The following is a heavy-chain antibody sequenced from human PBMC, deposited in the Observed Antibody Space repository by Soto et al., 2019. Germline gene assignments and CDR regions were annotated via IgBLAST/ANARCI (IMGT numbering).Heavy chain of an antibody. CDR1: GFTFSSYA. CDR2: ISGSGGST. D-gene: IGHD3-10*01. Sequence: GGSLRLSCAASGFTFSSYAMSWVRQAPGKGLEWVSAISGSGGSTYYADSVKGRFTISRDNSKNTLYLQMNSLRAEDTAVYYCAKVNYYGSGSYYNDAFDIWGQGTMVTVSS. J-gene: IGHJ3*02. V-gene: IGHV3-23*01. CDR3: AKVNYYGSGSYYNDAFDI.